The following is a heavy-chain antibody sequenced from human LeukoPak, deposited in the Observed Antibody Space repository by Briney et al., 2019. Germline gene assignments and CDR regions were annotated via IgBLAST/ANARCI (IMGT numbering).Heavy chain of an antibody. D-gene: IGHD5-18*01. CDR2: ISGSGGST. Sequence: GGSLRLSCAASGFTFSSYAMSWVRQAPGKGLEWVSAISGSGGSTYYADSVKGRFTISRDNSKNTLYLQMNSLRAEDTAVYYCATWIQLWLSSYFDYWGQGTQVIVPS. V-gene: IGHV3-23*01. CDR1: GFTFSSYA. CDR3: ATWIQLWLSSYFDY. J-gene: IGHJ4*02.